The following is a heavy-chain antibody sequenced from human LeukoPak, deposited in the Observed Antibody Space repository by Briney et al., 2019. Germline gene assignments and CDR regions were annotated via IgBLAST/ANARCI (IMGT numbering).Heavy chain of an antibody. Sequence: PGGSLRLSCAASGFTFSTYWMTWVRQAPGKGLEWVANIKQDGGEKFYVDSVKGRFTISRDNAKNSLYLQMNSLRAEDTALYYCARSSYYYDSSAGFLENWGQGTLVTVSS. CDR2: IKQDGGEK. J-gene: IGHJ4*02. D-gene: IGHD3-22*01. CDR1: GFTFSTYW. V-gene: IGHV3-7*03. CDR3: ARSSYYYDSSAGFLEN.